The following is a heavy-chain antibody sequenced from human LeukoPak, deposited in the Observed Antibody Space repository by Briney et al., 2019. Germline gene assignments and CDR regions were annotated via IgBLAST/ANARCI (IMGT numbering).Heavy chain of an antibody. D-gene: IGHD2-15*01. J-gene: IGHJ4*02. CDR2: ITVSGDTT. Sequence: PGGSLRLSCAVSGFSVSSYGMSWVRQAPGKGLEWVSAITVSGDTTTYADSVKGRFTISRDNAKNTLYLQMNSLRAEDTAVYYCARRSCCSGGSCVHSFDYWGQGTLVTVSS. CDR3: ARRSCCSGGSCVHSFDY. CDR1: GFSVSSYG. V-gene: IGHV3-23*01.